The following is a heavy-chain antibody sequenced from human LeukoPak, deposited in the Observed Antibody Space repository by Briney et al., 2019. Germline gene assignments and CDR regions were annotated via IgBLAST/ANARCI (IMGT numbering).Heavy chain of an antibody. CDR3: ATDRAWFDP. J-gene: IGHJ5*02. D-gene: IGHD3-10*01. CDR2: IKSKIGGATA. V-gene: IGHV3-15*01. CDR1: EITFSTAW. Sequence: PGGSLRLSCAASEITFSTAWMSWFRQAPGKGLEWVGRIKSKIGGATADYAAPVKDRFTISRDDSKNTLYLQMNSLKTEDTAVYYCATDRAWFDPWGQGTLVTVSS.